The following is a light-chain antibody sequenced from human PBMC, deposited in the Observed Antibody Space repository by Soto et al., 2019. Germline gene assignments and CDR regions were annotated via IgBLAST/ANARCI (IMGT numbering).Light chain of an antibody. Sequence: EIVLTQSPATLSLSPGERATLSCRASQSVSSSLAWYQQKPGEAPRLLIYDASNRATGIPARFSGSGSGTDFTLTINSLEPADFAVYYCPQRSNWPPLTFGGGTKVEIK. CDR2: DAS. CDR1: QSVSSS. J-gene: IGKJ4*01. CDR3: PQRSNWPPLT. V-gene: IGKV3-11*01.